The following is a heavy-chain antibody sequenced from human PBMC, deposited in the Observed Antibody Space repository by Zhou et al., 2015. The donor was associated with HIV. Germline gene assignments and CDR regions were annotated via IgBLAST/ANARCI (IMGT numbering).Heavy chain of an antibody. CDR2: IKSKADGGTT. J-gene: IGHJ4*02. D-gene: IGHD4-17*01. CDR1: GLTFSNAW. CDR3: ATDGGDGDYPYGLDY. Sequence: EVQLVESGGDLVKPGGSVRLSCEVSGLTFSNAWMRWVRQAPGKGPECVGRIKSKADGGTTDYAVPVKGRFTISRDDSENTLYVQMNSLEIEDTAVYYCATDGGDGDYPYGLDYWGQGTLVTVSS. V-gene: IGHV3-15*01.